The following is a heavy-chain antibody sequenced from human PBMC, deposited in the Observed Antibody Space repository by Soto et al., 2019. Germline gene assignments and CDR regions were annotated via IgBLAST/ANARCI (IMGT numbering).Heavy chain of an antibody. Sequence: SGPTLVNPTQTLTLTCTYSGFSLSTSGMCVSWIRQPPGKALEWLALIYWNDDKRYSTFLKSRLTIAKDTSKDQVVLTMTNVDPADTATYYCARRPRYSNYVDYWGQGALVTVSS. CDR1: GFSLSTSGMC. V-gene: IGHV2-5*08. CDR3: ARRPRYSNYVDY. D-gene: IGHD4-4*01. CDR2: IYWNDDK. J-gene: IGHJ4*02.